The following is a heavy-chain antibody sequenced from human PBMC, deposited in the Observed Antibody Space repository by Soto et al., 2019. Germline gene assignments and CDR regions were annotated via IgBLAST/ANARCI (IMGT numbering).Heavy chain of an antibody. CDR2: IYSSGST. CDR3: AATSYYYGSGSYYFSYYYGMDV. CDR1: GGSIRSGAFY. V-gene: IGHV4-31*03. J-gene: IGHJ6*02. D-gene: IGHD3-10*01. Sequence: QVQLQESGPGLVKPSQTLSLTCTVSGGSIRSGAFYWSWIRQHPGEGLEWIGYIYSSGSTYYNPSLKSRITMSVDTSKNQFSLKLTSVTAADTAVYYCAATSYYYGSGSYYFSYYYGMDVWGQGTTVTVSS.